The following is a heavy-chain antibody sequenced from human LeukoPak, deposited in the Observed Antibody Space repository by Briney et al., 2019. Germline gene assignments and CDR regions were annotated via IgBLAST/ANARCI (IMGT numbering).Heavy chain of an antibody. D-gene: IGHD3-22*01. V-gene: IGHV3-30-3*01. CDR2: ISYGGSNK. CDR1: GFTFSSYA. J-gene: IGHJ4*02. CDR3: ARDSSPSYGSSGYRPSDFDY. Sequence: GGSLRLSCAASGFTFSSYAMHWVRQAPGKGLEWVAVISYGGSNKYYADSVKGRFTISRDNSKNTLYLQMNSLRAEDTAVYYCARDSSPSYGSSGYRPSDFDYWGQGTLVTVSS.